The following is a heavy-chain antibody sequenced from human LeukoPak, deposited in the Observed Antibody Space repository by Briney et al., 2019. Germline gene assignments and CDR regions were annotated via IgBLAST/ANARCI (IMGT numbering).Heavy chain of an antibody. CDR3: AKSRSAVAVAGSNY. Sequence: PGVPLRLSCASSGFTFNNYGMSWVRLAPGKGLEWVSGISGSGDNTYYADSVKGRFTISRDSSRDTLYLQMNSLRAEDTAVYYCAKSRSAVAVAGSNYWGQGTLVTVSS. CDR2: ISGSGDNT. CDR1: GFTFNNYG. D-gene: IGHD6-19*01. V-gene: IGHV3-23*01. J-gene: IGHJ4*02.